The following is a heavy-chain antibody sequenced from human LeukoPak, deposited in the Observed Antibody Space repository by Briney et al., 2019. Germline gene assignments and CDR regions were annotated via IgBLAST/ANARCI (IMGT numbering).Heavy chain of an antibody. D-gene: IGHD3-16*01. Sequence: PGGSLRLSCAASGFTVSGTHMSWVRQAPGEGLEWVSAMYTGGTTYYADSVTGRFTVSRDTSRNTLFLHMNRLKAEDTAVYYCAKDEATSGGGLASWGQGTLVIVSS. J-gene: IGHJ5*01. V-gene: IGHV3-53*01. CDR2: MYTGGTT. CDR1: GFTVSGTH. CDR3: AKDEATSGGGLAS.